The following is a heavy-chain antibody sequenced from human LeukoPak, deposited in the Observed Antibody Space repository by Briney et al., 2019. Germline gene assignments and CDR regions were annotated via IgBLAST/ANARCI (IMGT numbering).Heavy chain of an antibody. D-gene: IGHD3-10*01. V-gene: IGHV3-23*01. CDR3: AKGGNYGSGSSKNPLFDY. Sequence: GGSLRLSCSASGFTFSSYAMHWVRQAPGKGLEWVSAISGSGGSTYYADSVKGRFTISRDNSKNTLYLQMNSLRAEDTAVYYCAKGGNYGSGSSKNPLFDYWGQGTLVTVSS. CDR1: GFTFSSYA. J-gene: IGHJ4*02. CDR2: ISGSGGST.